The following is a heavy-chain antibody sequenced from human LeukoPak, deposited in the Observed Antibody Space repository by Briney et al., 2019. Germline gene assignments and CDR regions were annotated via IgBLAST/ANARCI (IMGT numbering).Heavy chain of an antibody. CDR1: VYTFTSYY. Sequence: ASVKVSCKASVYTFTSYYMHWVRQAPGQGLEWMGIINPSGGSTSYAQKFQGRVTITRDTSTSTVYMELSSLRSEDTAVYYCARVLRQEQWRFGAPGVFDYWGQGTLVTVSS. J-gene: IGHJ4*02. CDR3: ARVLRQEQWRFGAPGVFDY. CDR2: INPSGGST. V-gene: IGHV1-46*01. D-gene: IGHD6-19*01.